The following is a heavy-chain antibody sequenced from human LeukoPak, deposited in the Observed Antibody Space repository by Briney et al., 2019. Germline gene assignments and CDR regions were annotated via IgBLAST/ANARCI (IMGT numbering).Heavy chain of an antibody. J-gene: IGHJ4*02. Sequence: VASVKVSCKASGYTFTSYYMHWVRQAPGQGLDWMGIINPSGGSTTYAQKFQGRVTMTRDTSTSTVYMELSSLRSEDTAVFYCARGGSLAAAPHRYYFDYWGQGTPVTVSS. CDR1: GYTFTSYY. V-gene: IGHV1-46*01. D-gene: IGHD6-19*01. CDR3: ARGGSLAAAPHRYYFDY. CDR2: INPSGGST.